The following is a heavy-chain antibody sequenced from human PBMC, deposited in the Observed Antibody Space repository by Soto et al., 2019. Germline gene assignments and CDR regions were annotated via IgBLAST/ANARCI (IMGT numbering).Heavy chain of an antibody. CDR3: ASLPGLLLRYYGMDV. CDR2: IIPIFGTA. CDR1: GGTFSSYA. V-gene: IGHV1-69*13. Sequence: ASVKVSCKASGGTFSSYAISWVRQAPGQGLEWMGGIIPIFGTANYAQKFQGRVTITADESTSTAYMELSSLRSEDTAVYYCASLPGLLLRYYGMDVWGQGTTVTVSS. J-gene: IGHJ6*02. D-gene: IGHD2-15*01.